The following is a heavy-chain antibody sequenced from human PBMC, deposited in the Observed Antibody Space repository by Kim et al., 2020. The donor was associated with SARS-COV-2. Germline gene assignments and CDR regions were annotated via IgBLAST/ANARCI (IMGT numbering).Heavy chain of an antibody. Sequence: ASVKVSCKASGYTFTGYYMHWVRQAPGQGLEWMGWINPNSGGTNYAQKFQGRVTMTRDTSISTAYMELSRLRSDDTAVYYCARNAAAGILSPSPWGQGTLVTVSS. D-gene: IGHD6-13*01. CDR1: GYTFTGYY. CDR3: ARNAAAGILSPSP. V-gene: IGHV1-2*02. CDR2: INPNSGGT. J-gene: IGHJ5*02.